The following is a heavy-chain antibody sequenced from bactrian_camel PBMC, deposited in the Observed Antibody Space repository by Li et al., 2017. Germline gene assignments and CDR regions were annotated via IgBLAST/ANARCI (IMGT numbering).Heavy chain of an antibody. V-gene: IGHV3S57*01. Sequence: HVQLVESGGGSVQAGGSLRLSCAASGRTYSKWCMGWFRQISGKEREGLATIDSRGITAYADSVKGRFTISKDNVLNILYLQMDNLKPEDSATHRCAASWGVTAREALGSIASPEFGYWGVGTQVTVS. CDR3: AASWGVTAREALGSIASPEFGY. J-gene: IGHJ6*01. CDR2: IDSRGIT. CDR1: GRTYSKWC. D-gene: IGHD5*01.